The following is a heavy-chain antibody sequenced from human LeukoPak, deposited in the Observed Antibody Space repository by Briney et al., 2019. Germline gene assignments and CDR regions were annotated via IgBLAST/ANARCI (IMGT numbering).Heavy chain of an antibody. J-gene: IGHJ4*02. V-gene: IGHV4-39*01. D-gene: IGHD6-13*01. CDR2: IYYSGGT. CDR1: GGSIGRSSYY. CDR3: ARHGSIATGAFTY. Sequence: KPSETLSLTCSVSGGSIGRSSYYWGWTRQPPGKGLEWIGSIYYSGGTCYNPSLKSRVTISVDTSRNQFSLKLGSVTAADTAVYYCARHGSIATGAFTYWGQGTLVTVSS.